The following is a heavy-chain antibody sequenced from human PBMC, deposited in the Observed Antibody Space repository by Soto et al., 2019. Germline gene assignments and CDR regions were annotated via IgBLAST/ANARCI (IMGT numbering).Heavy chain of an antibody. CDR1: GFTFSAYW. Sequence: EVQLVEAGGGLVQPGGSLRLSCVASGFTFSAYWMTWVRQAPGKGLEWLANIKEDGSETHDLDGRFAISRDNAKNSLFLQLSSLRAEDTAVYYCARLRGDYFDNWGQGTLVTVSS. CDR2: IKEDGSET. V-gene: IGHV3-7*01. J-gene: IGHJ4*02. CDR3: ARLRGDYFDN.